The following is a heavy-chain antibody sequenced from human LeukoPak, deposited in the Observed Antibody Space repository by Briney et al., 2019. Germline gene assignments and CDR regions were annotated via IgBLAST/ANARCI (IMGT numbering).Heavy chain of an antibody. J-gene: IGHJ4*02. V-gene: IGHV3-30*03. D-gene: IGHD6-19*01. Sequence: GGSLRLSCAASGFSFSSYGMHWVRQAPGKGLEWVAAISHEGSDAYYADSMKGRFTISRDQLKNTLYLQMNSLRAEDTAVYYCARSSGGKLASGYSSGWYGDYFDYWGQGTLVTVSS. CDR3: ARSSGGKLASGYSSGWYGDYFDY. CDR1: GFSFSSYG. CDR2: ISHEGSDA.